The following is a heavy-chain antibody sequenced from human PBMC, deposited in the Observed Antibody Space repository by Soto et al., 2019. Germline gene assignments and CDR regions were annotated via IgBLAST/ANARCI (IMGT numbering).Heavy chain of an antibody. CDR3: ATGTYFDDSSGYFDY. CDR2: INQDGSEK. V-gene: IGHV3-7*01. J-gene: IGHJ4*02. Sequence: PGGSLRLSCAASGFTFSSYWMSWVRQAPGKGLVWVANINQDGSEKYYVDSVKGRFTISRDNAKNSLYVQMTSLRVEDTAVYYCATGTYFDDSSGYFDYWGQGTLVTVSS. CDR1: GFTFSSYW. D-gene: IGHD3-22*01.